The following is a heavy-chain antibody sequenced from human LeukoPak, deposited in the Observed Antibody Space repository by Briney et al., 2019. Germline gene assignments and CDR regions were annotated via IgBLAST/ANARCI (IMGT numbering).Heavy chain of an antibody. Sequence: SETLSLICTVSGGSISSYYWSWIRQPPGKGLEWIGYIYYSGSTNYNPSLKSRVTISVDTSKNQFSLKLSSVTAADTAVYYCARGRYYGSDPMDVWGQGTTVTVSS. CDR1: GGSISSYY. CDR2: IYYSGST. CDR3: ARGRYYGSDPMDV. V-gene: IGHV4-59*01. D-gene: IGHD3-10*01. J-gene: IGHJ6*02.